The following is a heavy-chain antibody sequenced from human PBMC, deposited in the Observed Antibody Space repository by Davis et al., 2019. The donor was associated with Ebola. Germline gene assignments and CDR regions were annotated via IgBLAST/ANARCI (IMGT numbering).Heavy chain of an antibody. Sequence: AASVKVSCKASGYTFTSYDINWVRQATGQGLEWMGWMNPNSGNTGYAQKFQGRITMTRNISISTAYMELSSLRSDDTAVYYCARVGIRSSTYYFDYWGQGTLVTVSS. D-gene: IGHD6-13*01. J-gene: IGHJ4*02. CDR1: GYTFTSYD. V-gene: IGHV1-8*01. CDR3: ARVGIRSSTYYFDY. CDR2: MNPNSGNT.